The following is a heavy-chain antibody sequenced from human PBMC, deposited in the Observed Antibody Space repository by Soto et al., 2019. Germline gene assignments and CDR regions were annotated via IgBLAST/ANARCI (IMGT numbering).Heavy chain of an antibody. D-gene: IGHD1-26*01. CDR3: ARASWRYGDRCFDP. CDR2: IYYSGST. Sequence: SETLSLTCTVSGGSISSGGYYWSWIRQHPGKGLEWIGYIYYSGSTYYNPSLKSRVTISVDTSKNQFSLKLSSVTAADTAVYYCARASWRYGDRCFDPWGQGTLVTVSS. J-gene: IGHJ5*02. V-gene: IGHV4-31*03. CDR1: GGSISSGGYY.